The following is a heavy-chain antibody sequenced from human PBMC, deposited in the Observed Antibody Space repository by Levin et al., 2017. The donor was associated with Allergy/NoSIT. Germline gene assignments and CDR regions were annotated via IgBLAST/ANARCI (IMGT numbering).Heavy chain of an antibody. J-gene: IGHJ4*02. V-gene: IGHV3-48*03. CDR1: GFTFSSYE. D-gene: IGHD3-3*01. Sequence: GGSLRLSCAASGFTFSSYEMNWVSQAPGKGLEWVSYISSSGSTIYYADSVKGRFTISRDNAKNSLYLQMNSLRAEDTAVYYCARQLGNFWSGYNYFDYWGQGTLVTVSS. CDR3: ARQLGNFWSGYNYFDY. CDR2: ISSSGSTI.